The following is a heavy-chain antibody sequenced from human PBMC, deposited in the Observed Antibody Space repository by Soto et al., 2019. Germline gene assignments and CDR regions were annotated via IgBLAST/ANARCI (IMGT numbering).Heavy chain of an antibody. Sequence: HGESLKISCKGSGYSFTSYWIGWVRQMPGKGQEWMGIIYPGDSDTRYSPSFQGQVTISADKSISTAYLQWSSLKASDTAMYYCARAYYSNYETDYYYYDYMDVWGKGTTVTVSS. V-gene: IGHV5-51*01. CDR2: IYPGDSDT. D-gene: IGHD4-4*01. CDR1: GYSFTSYW. CDR3: ARAYYSNYETDYYYYDYMDV. J-gene: IGHJ6*03.